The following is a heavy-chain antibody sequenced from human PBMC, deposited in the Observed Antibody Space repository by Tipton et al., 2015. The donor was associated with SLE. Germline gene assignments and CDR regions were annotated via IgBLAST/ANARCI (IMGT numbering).Heavy chain of an antibody. J-gene: IGHJ3*01. Sequence: GLVKPSETLSLTCTVSGGSISTYYWSWIRQPPGKGLEWIGYIYYTGSTNYNPSLKSRVTISVDTAKNQFSLTLSSVTAADTAVYDCVRAGPKITFFGVVPIRFDVWGRGTLVTVSS. CDR3: VRAGPKITFFGVVPIRFDV. D-gene: IGHD3-3*01. CDR1: GGSISTYY. V-gene: IGHV4-59*01. CDR2: IYYTGST.